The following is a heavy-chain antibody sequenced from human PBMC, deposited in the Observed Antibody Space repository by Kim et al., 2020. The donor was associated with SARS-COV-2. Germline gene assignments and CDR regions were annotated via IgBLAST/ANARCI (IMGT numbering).Heavy chain of an antibody. CDR3: AKCGSGSYHITPFDY. Sequence: GGSLRLSCAASGFTFSSYAMSWVRQAPGKGLEWVSAISGSGGSTYYADSVKGRFTISRDNSKNTLYLQMNSLRAEDTAVYYCAKCGSGSYHITPFDYWGQGTLVTVSS. J-gene: IGHJ4*02. V-gene: IGHV3-23*01. D-gene: IGHD3-10*01. CDR2: ISGSGGST. CDR1: GFTFSSYA.